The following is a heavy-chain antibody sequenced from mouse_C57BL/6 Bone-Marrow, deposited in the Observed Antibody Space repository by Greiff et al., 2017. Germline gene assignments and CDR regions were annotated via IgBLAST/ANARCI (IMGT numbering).Heavy chain of an antibody. J-gene: IGHJ1*03. CDR3: ARHESYYGSSPYGYFDV. Sequence: EVKLMESGGGLVQPGGSLKLSCAASGFTFSDYYMYWVRQTPEKRLEWVAYISNGGGSTYYPDTVKGRFTISRDNAKHTLYLQMSRLKSEDTAMYYCARHESYYGSSPYGYFDVWGTGTTVTVSS. CDR2: ISNGGGST. CDR1: GFTFSDYY. V-gene: IGHV5-12*01. D-gene: IGHD1-1*01.